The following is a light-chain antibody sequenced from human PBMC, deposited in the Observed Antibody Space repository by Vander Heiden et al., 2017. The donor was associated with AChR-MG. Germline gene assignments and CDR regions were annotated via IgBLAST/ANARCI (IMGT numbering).Light chain of an antibody. Sequence: EIVMTQSPATLSVSRGESATLSCRASQSVSSNLAEYQQNTGQAPRLLIYGASTRATGIPAKFSGSGSGTEFTLTISSRQSEDFAVYYCQQYNNWPPLTFGGGTKVEIK. CDR3: QQYNNWPPLT. J-gene: IGKJ4*01. CDR2: GAS. V-gene: IGKV3-15*01. CDR1: QSVSSN.